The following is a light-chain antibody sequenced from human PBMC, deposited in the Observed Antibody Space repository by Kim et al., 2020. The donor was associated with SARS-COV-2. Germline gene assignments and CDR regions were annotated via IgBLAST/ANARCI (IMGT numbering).Light chain of an antibody. Sequence: GESTPCCSSSASSRRSYIAWYQQKDGRPPRLLIYGASTRGTGIPARCSGSGSGTDFTLTISRLEPEDVAVYYCQQYNDSPWTFGQGTKVDIK. J-gene: IGKJ1*01. CDR2: GAS. CDR1: ASSRRSY. V-gene: IGKV3-20*01. CDR3: QQYNDSPWT.